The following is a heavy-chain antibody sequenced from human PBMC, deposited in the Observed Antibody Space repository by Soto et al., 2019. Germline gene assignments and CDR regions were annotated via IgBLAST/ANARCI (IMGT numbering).Heavy chain of an antibody. D-gene: IGHD6-13*01. V-gene: IGHV1-69*18. J-gene: IGHJ6*02. CDR3: AREMPSTAAAYFYYGLNV. Sequence: QVQLVQSGAEVKRPGSSVKVSCKASGGAFNNYAIYWVRQAPGQGLEWLGTIVRVFPSVYYAPRFQGRLTITADGTTDTVYRILTRLKSEDTAVYYCAREMPSTAAAYFYYGLNVWGQGTSVTVSS. CDR1: GGAFNNYA. CDR2: IVRVFPSV.